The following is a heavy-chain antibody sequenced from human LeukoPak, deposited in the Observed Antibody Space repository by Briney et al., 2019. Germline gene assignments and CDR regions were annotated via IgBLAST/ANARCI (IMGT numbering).Heavy chain of an antibody. Sequence: PGRSLRLSCAASGFTFSSYAMHWVRQAPGKGLEWVAVISYDGSNKYYADSVKGRFTISRDNSKNTLYLQMNSLRAEDTAVYYCARDLKGPPAFLRRDAFDIWGQGTMVTVSS. D-gene: IGHD3-16*01. CDR2: ISYDGSNK. V-gene: IGHV3-30*04. CDR1: GFTFSSYA. J-gene: IGHJ3*02. CDR3: ARDLKGPPAFLRRDAFDI.